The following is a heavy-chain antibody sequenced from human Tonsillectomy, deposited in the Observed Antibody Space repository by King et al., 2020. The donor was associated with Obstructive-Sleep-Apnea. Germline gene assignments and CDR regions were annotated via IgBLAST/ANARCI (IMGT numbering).Heavy chain of an antibody. CDR2: ISYNGSDS. J-gene: IGHJ6*02. Sequence: VQLVESGGGAVQPGRSLRLSCAASRFTFSSHALHWVRQAPGKGLEWVAIISYNGSDSYYADSVKGRFTISRDNSKNTLYLQMDSLRVEDTAVYYCARTSLRYYDWLLPPFYYSYGMDVXGQGTTVTVSS. D-gene: IGHD3-9*01. CDR3: ARTSLRYYDWLLPPFYYSYGMDV. V-gene: IGHV3-30*19. CDR1: RFTFSSHA.